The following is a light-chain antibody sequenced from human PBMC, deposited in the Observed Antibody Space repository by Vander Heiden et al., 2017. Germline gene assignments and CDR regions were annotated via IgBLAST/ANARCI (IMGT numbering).Light chain of an antibody. CDR3: QSYDSSNHWV. CDR2: EDK. Sequence: NFMLPQPHSVSGSPGKAVTISCTRSSGSITNNYVQWYQQRPGSSPTTVIYEDKQRPSGVPDRFSGSLDTSSNSASLTIAGLKTEDEADYYCQSYDSSNHWVFGGGTKLTVL. V-gene: IGLV6-57*01. J-gene: IGLJ3*02. CDR1: SGSITNNY.